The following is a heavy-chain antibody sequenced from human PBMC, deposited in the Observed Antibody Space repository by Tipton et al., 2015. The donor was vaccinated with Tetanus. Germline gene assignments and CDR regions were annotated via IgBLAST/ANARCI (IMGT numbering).Heavy chain of an antibody. CDR3: AKEIYVGSGAAFDI. J-gene: IGHJ3*02. V-gene: IGHV3-9*01. CDR2: ISWNTDNI. CDR1: GFTFDDYA. Sequence: SLRLSCAASGFTFDDYAMHWVRQAPGKGLEWVSAISWNTDNIAYADSVKGRFTISRDNAQNSLYLQMNSLRAEDTAVYFCAKEIYVGSGAAFDIWGQGTVATVSS. D-gene: IGHD5/OR15-5a*01.